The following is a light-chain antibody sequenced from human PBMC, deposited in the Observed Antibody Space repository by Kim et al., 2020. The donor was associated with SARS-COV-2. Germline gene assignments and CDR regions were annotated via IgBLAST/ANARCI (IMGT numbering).Light chain of an antibody. CDR2: GNT. V-gene: IGLV1-40*01. Sequence: RVTISCTGSSSNIGAGYDVHWYQQLPGTAPKLLIYGNTNRPSGVPDRFSGSKSGTSASLAITGLQAEDEADYYCQSYDSSLSGYVFGTGTQLTVL. CDR1: SSNIGAGYD. J-gene: IGLJ1*01. CDR3: QSYDSSLSGYV.